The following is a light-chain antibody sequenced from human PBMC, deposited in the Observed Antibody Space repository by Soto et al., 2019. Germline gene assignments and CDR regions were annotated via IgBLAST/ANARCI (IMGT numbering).Light chain of an antibody. CDR2: GAS. V-gene: IGKV3-20*01. J-gene: IGKJ4*01. CDR3: QQYGSSPLP. CDR1: QSVSSSF. Sequence: EIVLTQSPGTLSLSPGERATLSCRASQSVSSSFLAWYQQKPGQAPRLLIYGASSRATGIPDRFSGSGSGTDFTRTISRLEPEDVAVYYCQQYGSSPLPCGGGTKVEIK.